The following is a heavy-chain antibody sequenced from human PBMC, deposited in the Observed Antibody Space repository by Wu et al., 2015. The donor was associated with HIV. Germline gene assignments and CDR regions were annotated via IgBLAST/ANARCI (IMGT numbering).Heavy chain of an antibody. D-gene: IGHD3-3*01. V-gene: IGHV1-18*01. J-gene: IGHJ4*02. CDR3: ARRHKPSNFDFWSGYYYFDY. CDR2: ISTYNGDT. CDR1: GYAFSTHA. Sequence: QVHLVQSEPEVRKPGASVKVSCRAFGYAFSTHAISWVRQAPGQGLEWMGWISTYNGDTNYAQKFLGRVTMTTATSTSTAYMELRSLRSDDTAVYYCARRHKPSNFDFWSGYYYFDYWGQGTWSPSPQ.